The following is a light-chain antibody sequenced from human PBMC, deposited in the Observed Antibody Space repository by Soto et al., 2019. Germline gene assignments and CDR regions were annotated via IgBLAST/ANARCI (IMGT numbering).Light chain of an antibody. Sequence: EIIMTQSPATLSVSPGERATLSCRASQSVGSNLAWYQQKPGQAPRLLIYEASTRANAIPARFSGFGPGTEFTLTISSLKSEDFADYYCQQYNNWPRTFGHGTKVDIK. CDR2: EAS. CDR3: QQYNNWPRT. CDR1: QSVGSN. V-gene: IGKV3-15*01. J-gene: IGKJ1*01.